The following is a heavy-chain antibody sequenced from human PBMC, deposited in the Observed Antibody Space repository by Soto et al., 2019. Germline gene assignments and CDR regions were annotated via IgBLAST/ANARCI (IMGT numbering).Heavy chain of an antibody. Sequence: GGSLRLSCSASGFTFSSYAMHWVRQAPGKGLEYVSAISSNGGSTYYADSVKGRFTISRDNSKNTLYLQMNSLRAEDTAVYYCASYSYGFPYYYYYGMDVWGQGTTVTVSS. CDR1: GFTFSSYA. CDR2: ISSNGGST. J-gene: IGHJ6*02. V-gene: IGHV3-64*04. CDR3: ASYSYGFPYYYYYGMDV. D-gene: IGHD5-18*01.